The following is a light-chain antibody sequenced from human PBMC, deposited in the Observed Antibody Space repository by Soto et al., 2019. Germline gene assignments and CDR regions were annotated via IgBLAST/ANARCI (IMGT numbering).Light chain of an antibody. CDR2: DAS. CDR3: QQYGGSTGT. V-gene: IGKV3-20*01. CDR1: QSISSNS. J-gene: IGKJ1*01. Sequence: EIVLTQSPGTLPLSPGEIATLSCRASQSISSNSLAWYQQKPGQAPSLLIYDASSRATGIPDRFSGSGSGTDFTLTISRLEPEDFAVYYCQQYGGSTGTFGQGTKVEIK.